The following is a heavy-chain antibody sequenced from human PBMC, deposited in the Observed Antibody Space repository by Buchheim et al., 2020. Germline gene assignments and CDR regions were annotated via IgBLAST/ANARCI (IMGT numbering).Heavy chain of an antibody. D-gene: IGHD4-17*01. CDR1: GFTFSSYS. CDR2: ISSSSYV. Sequence: EVQLVESGGGLVKPGGSLRLSCAASGFTFSSYSMNWVRQAPGKGLEWVSSISSSSYVYYADSVKGRFTISRENAKNSLYLQMNSLRAEDTAVYYCGRDQGGYGEYYSHYGLDVWGQGTT. V-gene: IGHV3-21*01. CDR3: GRDQGGYGEYYSHYGLDV. J-gene: IGHJ6*02.